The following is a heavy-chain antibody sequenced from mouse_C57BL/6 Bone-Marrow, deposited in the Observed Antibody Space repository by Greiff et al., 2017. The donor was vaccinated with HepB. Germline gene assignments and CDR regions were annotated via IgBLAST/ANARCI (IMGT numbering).Heavy chain of an antibody. J-gene: IGHJ4*01. CDR2: IYPRSGNT. Sequence: QVQLQQSGAELARPGASVKLSCKASGYTFTSYGMSWVKQRTGQGLEWIGEIYPRSGNTYYNEKFKGKATLTADKSSSTAYMELRSLTSEDSAVYFCARRGTGPYAMDYWGQGTSVTVSS. CDR1: GYTFTSYG. CDR3: ARRGTGPYAMDY. V-gene: IGHV1-81*01. D-gene: IGHD4-1*01.